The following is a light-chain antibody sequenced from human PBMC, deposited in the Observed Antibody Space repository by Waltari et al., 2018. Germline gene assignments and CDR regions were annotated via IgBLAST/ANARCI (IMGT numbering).Light chain of an antibody. CDR1: SSNIGAGYD. V-gene: IGLV1-40*01. CDR3: QVYDSGRRLL. Sequence: QSVLTQPPSVSGAPGQRLSISCTGDSSNIGAGYDVHWSQQVPGTAPKLLIYKVVNRPAGCPDRFSGTKSGTSASLAITGLQAEDEADYYCQVYDSGRRLLFGGGTKVTVL. CDR2: KVV. J-gene: IGLJ2*01.